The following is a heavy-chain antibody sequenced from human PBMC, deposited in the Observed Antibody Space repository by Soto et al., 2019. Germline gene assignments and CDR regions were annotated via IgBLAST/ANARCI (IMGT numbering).Heavy chain of an antibody. Sequence: GGSLRLSCAASGFTCSDYYMSWIRQAPGKGLEWGSYISSSSSYTNYADSVKGRFTISRDNAKNSLYLQMNSLRAEDTAVYYCARDRSGDNMVRAVIIPRGWFDPWGQGTLVTVS. D-gene: IGHD3-10*01. CDR1: GFTCSDYY. V-gene: IGHV3-11*06. CDR3: ARDRSGDNMVRAVIIPRGWFDP. J-gene: IGHJ5*02. CDR2: ISSSSSYT.